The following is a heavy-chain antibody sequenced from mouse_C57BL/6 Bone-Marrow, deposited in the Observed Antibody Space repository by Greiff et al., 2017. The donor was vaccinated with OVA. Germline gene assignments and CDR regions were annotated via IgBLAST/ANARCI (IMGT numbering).Heavy chain of an antibody. J-gene: IGHJ3*01. V-gene: IGHV1-64*01. Sequence: QVQLQQPGAELVKPGASVKLSCKASGYTFTSYWMHWVKQRPGQGLEWIGMIHPNSGSTKYNEKFKGKATLTVDKSSSTAYMQLSSLTSEDSAVYDCARWGQLGLRRFAYWGQGTLVTVSA. CDR1: GYTFTSYW. D-gene: IGHD3-1*01. CDR2: IHPNSGST. CDR3: ARWGQLGLRRFAY.